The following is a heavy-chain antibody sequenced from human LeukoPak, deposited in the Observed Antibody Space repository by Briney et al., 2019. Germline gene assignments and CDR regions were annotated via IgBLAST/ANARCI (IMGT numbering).Heavy chain of an antibody. Sequence: SVKVSCKASGGTFSSYVISWVRQAPGQGLEWMGRIIPILGIANYAQKFQGRVTITADKSTSTAYMELSSLRSEDSAVYYCARERGAGYYDSSGYPLWGQGTLVTVSS. V-gene: IGHV1-69*04. CDR2: IIPILGIA. D-gene: IGHD3-22*01. CDR1: GGTFSSYV. J-gene: IGHJ4*02. CDR3: ARERGAGYYDSSGYPL.